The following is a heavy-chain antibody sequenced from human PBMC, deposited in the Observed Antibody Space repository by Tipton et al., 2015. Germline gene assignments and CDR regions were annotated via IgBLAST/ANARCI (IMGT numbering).Heavy chain of an antibody. J-gene: IGHJ4*01. Sequence: TLSLTCSVSSDSISKYYWSWIRQPPGKELEWIGYIQYSGSTNYNPSLKSRVTISVDTSKTQFSLKVSSVTPDDTAVYYCTRDLGTVTEVFSDYWGHGTLVTVSS. V-gene: IGHV4-59*12. CDR2: IQYSGST. CDR1: SDSISKYY. D-gene: IGHD4-11*01. CDR3: TRDLGTVTEVFSDY.